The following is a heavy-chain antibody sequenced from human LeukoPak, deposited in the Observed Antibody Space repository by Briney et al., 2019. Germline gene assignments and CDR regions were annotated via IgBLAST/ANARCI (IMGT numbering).Heavy chain of an antibody. CDR3: ARAPSAFDI. CDR2: LNNSGST. Sequence: PSETLSLTCAVYGGSFGGYYWSWIHQPPGKGLECIGELNNSGSTNYNPSLKSRVTISVDTSKNQFSLKLSSVTAADTAVYYCARAPSAFDIWGQGTMVTVSS. CDR1: GGSFGGYY. J-gene: IGHJ3*02. V-gene: IGHV4-34*01.